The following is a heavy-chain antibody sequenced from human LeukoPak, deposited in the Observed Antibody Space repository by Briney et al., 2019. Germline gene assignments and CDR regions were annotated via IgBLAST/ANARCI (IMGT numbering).Heavy chain of an antibody. V-gene: IGHV3-21*01. CDR3: ASGLWFGELPPI. D-gene: IGHD3-10*01. CDR2: ISSSSSYI. Sequence: PGGSLRLSCAASGFTFSSYSMNWVRQAPGKGLEWVSSISSSSSYIYYADSVKGRFTISRDNAKNSLYLQMNSLRAEDTAVYYCASGLWFGELPPIWGQGTMVTVSS. J-gene: IGHJ3*02. CDR1: GFTFSSYS.